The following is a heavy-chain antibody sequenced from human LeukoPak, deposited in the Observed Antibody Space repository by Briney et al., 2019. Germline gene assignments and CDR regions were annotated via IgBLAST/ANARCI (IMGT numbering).Heavy chain of an antibody. CDR2: ISSSSSYI. J-gene: IGHJ3*02. V-gene: IGHV3-21*01. D-gene: IGHD5-12*01. Sequence: GGSLRLSCAASGFTFSNYNMNWVRQAPGKGLEWVSSISSSSSYIYYGDSVKGRFTISRDNAKNSLLLQTNSLRAEDTAVYYCARGTGYAVFDIWGQGTMVTVSS. CDR1: GFTFSNYN. CDR3: ARGTGYAVFDI.